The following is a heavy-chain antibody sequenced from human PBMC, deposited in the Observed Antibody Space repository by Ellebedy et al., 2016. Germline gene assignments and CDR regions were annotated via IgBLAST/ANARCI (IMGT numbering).Heavy chain of an antibody. J-gene: IGHJ4*01. CDR2: ISANSGNT. D-gene: IGHD5/OR15-5a*01. CDR3: ARDVFYRFDY. CDR1: GYTFTTYG. Sequence: ASVKVSXXPSGYTFTTYGISWLRQASGQGLEWMGWISANSGNTNFAQKLQGRVSLTRDTSTSTAYMELRSLTSDDTAVYYCARDVFYRFDYWGQGTLVTVSS. V-gene: IGHV1-18*01.